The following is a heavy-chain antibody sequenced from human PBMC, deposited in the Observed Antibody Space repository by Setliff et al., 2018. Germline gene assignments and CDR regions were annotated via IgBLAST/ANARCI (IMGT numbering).Heavy chain of an antibody. CDR2: ITSGSGDTI. CDR1: GFFFSGFE. Sequence: GGSLRLSCAASGFFFSGFEMTWVRQAPGRGLEWIAYITSGSGDTIKYADPVKGRFTISRDSSKNTLYLQMNSLRAEDTAVYYCAKDRRNVLRFKWFDPWGQGTLVTVSS. CDR3: AKDRRNVLRFKWFDP. V-gene: IGHV3-48*03. J-gene: IGHJ5*02. D-gene: IGHD3-3*01.